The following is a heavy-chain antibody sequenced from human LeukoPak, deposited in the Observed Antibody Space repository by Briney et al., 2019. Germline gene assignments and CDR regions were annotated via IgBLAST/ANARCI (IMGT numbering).Heavy chain of an antibody. J-gene: IGHJ4*02. CDR3: AKGYYDSSGYLFDY. CDR1: GFTFSSYG. CDR2: IRYDGSNK. V-gene: IGHV3-30*02. Sequence: PGGSLRLSCAASGFTFSSYGMHWVRQAPGKGLEWVAFIRYDGSNKYYADSVKGRFSISRDNSENTLYLQMNGLRAEDTAVYYCAKGYYDSSGYLFDYWGQGTLVTVSS. D-gene: IGHD3-22*01.